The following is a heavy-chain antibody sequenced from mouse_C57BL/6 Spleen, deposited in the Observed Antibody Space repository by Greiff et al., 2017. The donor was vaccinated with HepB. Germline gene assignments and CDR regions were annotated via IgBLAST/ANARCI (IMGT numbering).Heavy chain of an antibody. CDR3: ARNYSFAY. J-gene: IGHJ3*01. Sequence: VQLQQPGAELVRPGTSVKLSCKASGYTFTSYWMHWVKQRPGQGLEWIGVIDPSDSYTNYNQKFKGKPTLTVDTSSSTAYMQLSSLTSEDSAFYYCARNYSFAYWGQGTLVTVSA. D-gene: IGHD1-1*02. CDR2: IDPSDSYT. V-gene: IGHV1-59*01. CDR1: GYTFTSYW.